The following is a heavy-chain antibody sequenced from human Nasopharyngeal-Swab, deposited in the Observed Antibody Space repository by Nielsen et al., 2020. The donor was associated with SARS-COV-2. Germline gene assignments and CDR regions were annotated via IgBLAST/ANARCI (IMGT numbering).Heavy chain of an antibody. V-gene: IGHV1-8*01. J-gene: IGHJ6*02. D-gene: IGHD3-16*02. CDR2: MNPNSGNT. Sequence: WVRQAPGQGLEWMGWMNPNSGNTGYAQKFQGGVTMTRNTSISTAYMELSSLRSEDTAVYYCVRGRLSNYYGMDVWGQGTTVTVSS. CDR3: VRGRLSNYYGMDV.